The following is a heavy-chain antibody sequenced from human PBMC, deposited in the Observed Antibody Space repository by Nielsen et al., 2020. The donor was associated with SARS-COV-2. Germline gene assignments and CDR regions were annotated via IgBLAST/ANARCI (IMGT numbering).Heavy chain of an antibody. V-gene: IGHV4-39*01. CDR3: VNGFATVRYYGMDV. J-gene: IGHJ6*02. CDR1: GGSISSSSYY. Sequence: SETLSLTCTVSGGSISSSSYYWGWIRQPPGKGLEWIGGIYYSGSTYYNPSLKSRITISLDTSKNQFSLKLSSVTAADTAVYYCVNGFATVRYYGMDVWGQGTTVTVSS. D-gene: IGHD4-11*01. CDR2: IYYSGST.